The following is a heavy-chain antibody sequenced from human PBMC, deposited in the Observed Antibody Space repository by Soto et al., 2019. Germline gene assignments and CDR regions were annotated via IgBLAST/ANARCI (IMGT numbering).Heavy chain of an antibody. CDR1: GFTFDDYT. D-gene: IGHD2-21*02. J-gene: IGHJ4*02. CDR2: ISWDGGST. Sequence: EVQLVESGGVVVQPGGSLRLSCAASGFTFDDYTMHWVRQAPGKGLEWVSLISWDGGSTYYADSVKGRFTISRDNSKNSLYLQMNSLRTEDTALYYCAKDMRQVVTAISVDYWGQGTLVTVSS. V-gene: IGHV3-43*01. CDR3: AKDMRQVVTAISVDY.